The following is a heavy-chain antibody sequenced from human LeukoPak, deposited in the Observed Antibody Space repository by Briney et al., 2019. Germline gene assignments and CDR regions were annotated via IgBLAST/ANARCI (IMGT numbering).Heavy chain of an antibody. CDR1: GYTFTGYY. Sequence: ASVKVSCKASGYTFTGYYMHWVRQAPGQGLEWMGWINPNSGGTNYAQKFQGRVTMTRDTSISTAYMELSRLRSDDTAVHYCATKGSPPAYIVGATLDYWGQGTLVTVSS. CDR3: ATKGSPPAYIVGATLDY. D-gene: IGHD1-26*01. CDR2: INPNSGGT. J-gene: IGHJ4*02. V-gene: IGHV1-2*02.